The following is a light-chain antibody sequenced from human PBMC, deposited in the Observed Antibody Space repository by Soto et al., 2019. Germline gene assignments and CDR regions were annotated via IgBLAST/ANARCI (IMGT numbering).Light chain of an antibody. CDR2: EVS. CDR3: SSYTGSSTLVV. J-gene: IGLJ2*01. V-gene: IGLV2-14*01. Sequence: QSALTQPASVSGSPGQSITISCTGTSCDVGGYNYVSWYQQHPGKAPKLMIYEVSNRPSGVSNRFSGSKSGNTASLTISGLQAEDEADYYCSSYTGSSTLVVFGGGTKLTVL. CDR1: SCDVGGYNY.